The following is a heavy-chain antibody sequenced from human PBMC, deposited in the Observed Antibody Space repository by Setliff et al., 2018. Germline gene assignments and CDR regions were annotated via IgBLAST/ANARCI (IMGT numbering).Heavy chain of an antibody. CDR2: IYHNGNT. Sequence: ASETLSLTCTVSGGSISPYFWSWIRQPPGKGLEWIGYIYHNGNTNFNPSLKTRVSMSVDTSKNQIALSLKSVTAADTAVYYCARDRTAYSYGLDVWGQGTTVTVSS. CDR1: GGSISPYF. V-gene: IGHV4-59*01. D-gene: IGHD5-18*01. CDR3: ARDRTAYSYGLDV. J-gene: IGHJ6*02.